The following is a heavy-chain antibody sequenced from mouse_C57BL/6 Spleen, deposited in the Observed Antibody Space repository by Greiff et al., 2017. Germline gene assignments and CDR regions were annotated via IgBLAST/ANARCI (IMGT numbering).Heavy chain of an antibody. D-gene: IGHD1-1*01. CDR3: ATSLYGSSAWFAY. CDR2: IYPRSGNT. V-gene: IGHV1-81*01. J-gene: IGHJ3*01. CDR1: GYTFTSYG. Sequence: VQLQESGAELARPGASVKLSCKASGYTFTSYGISWVKQRTGQGLEWIGEIYPRSGNTYYNEKFKGKATLTADKSSSTAYMELRSLTSEDSAVYFCATSLYGSSAWFAYWGQGTLVTVSA.